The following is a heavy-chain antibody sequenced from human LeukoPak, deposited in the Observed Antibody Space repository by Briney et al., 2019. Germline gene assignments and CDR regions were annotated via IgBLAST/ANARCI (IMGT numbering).Heavy chain of an antibody. V-gene: IGHV4-59*01. CDR3: ARGRSFGVVSFDY. J-gene: IGHJ4*02. CDR1: GGSLSSYY. Sequence: PSETLSLTCTASGGSLSSYYWSWMRQPPGRGLEWLGYTYYSGSTNYNPSLRSRVTISVDTSKNQFSLKLRSVTAADTAVYYCARGRSFGVVSFDYWGQGALVTVSS. D-gene: IGHD3-3*01. CDR2: TYYSGST.